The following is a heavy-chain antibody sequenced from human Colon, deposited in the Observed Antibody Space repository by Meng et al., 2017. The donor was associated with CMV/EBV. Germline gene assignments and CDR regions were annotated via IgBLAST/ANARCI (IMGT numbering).Heavy chain of an antibody. CDR1: GFTFSSYD. CDR3: AKDLFRGGVRGVPAA. CDR2: IGTAGDT. V-gene: IGHV3-13*01. Sequence: GESLKISCAASGFTFSSYDMHWVRQATGKGLEWGSAIGTAGDTYYPGSVKGRFTISRDNSKNTLYLQMNSLRAEDTAVYYCAKDLFRGGVRGVPAAWGQGTLVTVSS. D-gene: IGHD3-10*01. J-gene: IGHJ5*02.